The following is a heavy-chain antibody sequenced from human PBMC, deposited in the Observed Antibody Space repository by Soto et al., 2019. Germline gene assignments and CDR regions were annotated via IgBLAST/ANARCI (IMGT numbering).Heavy chain of an antibody. D-gene: IGHD3-3*01. J-gene: IGHJ5*02. CDR1: GGSISSYY. Sequence: SETLSLTCTVSGGSISSYYWSWIRQPPGKGLEWIGYIYYSGSTNYNPSLKSRVTISVDTSKNQFSLKLSSVTAADTAVYYCARALQFTVFGVVIGNNNWFDPWGQGTLVTVSS. CDR2: IYYSGST. CDR3: ARALQFTVFGVVIGNNNWFDP. V-gene: IGHV4-59*08.